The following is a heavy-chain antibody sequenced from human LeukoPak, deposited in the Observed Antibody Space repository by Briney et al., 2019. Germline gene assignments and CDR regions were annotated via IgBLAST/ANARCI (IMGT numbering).Heavy chain of an antibody. CDR2: IYDSGST. V-gene: IGHV4-39*01. Sequence: PSETLSPTCTVSGGSIRSSYYYWGWIRQPPGKGLEWIGSIYDSGSTYYNPSLKSRVTISVDTSKNQFSLKLSSVTAADTAVYYCARSHYYDSSGSHNNWFDPWGQGTLVTVSS. D-gene: IGHD3-22*01. CDR1: GGSIRSSYYY. J-gene: IGHJ5*02. CDR3: ARSHYYDSSGSHNNWFDP.